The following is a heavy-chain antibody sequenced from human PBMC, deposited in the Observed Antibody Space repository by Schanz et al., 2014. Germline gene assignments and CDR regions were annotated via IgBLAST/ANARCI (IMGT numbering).Heavy chain of an antibody. CDR3: ARVALPGYSSPRDAFDI. D-gene: IGHD5-18*01. CDR2: VSRSTPDI. J-gene: IGHJ3*02. CDR1: GFPFSDYF. Sequence: QVQLVDSGGGLVKPGGSLRLSCTASGFPFSDYFMAWIRQPPGRGLEWVSYVSRSTPDIYYADSVKGRFTVSRDNAKNSVYLQMNGLRVEDTAVYYCARVALPGYSSPRDAFDIWGQGTMVTVSS. V-gene: IGHV3-11*06.